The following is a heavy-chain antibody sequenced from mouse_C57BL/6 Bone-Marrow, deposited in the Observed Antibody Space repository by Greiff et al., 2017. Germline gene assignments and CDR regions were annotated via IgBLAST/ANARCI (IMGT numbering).Heavy chain of an antibody. Sequence: VQLQQSGAELVRPGASVKLSCTASGFNIKDDYMHWVKQRPEQGLEWIGWIDPENGDTENASKFQGKATITADTSSNTAYLQLSSLTSEDTAVYYCTSYYGGGWGQGTTLTVSS. V-gene: IGHV14-4*01. CDR1: GFNIKDDY. J-gene: IGHJ2*01. CDR3: TSYYGGG. CDR2: IDPENGDT. D-gene: IGHD1-1*01.